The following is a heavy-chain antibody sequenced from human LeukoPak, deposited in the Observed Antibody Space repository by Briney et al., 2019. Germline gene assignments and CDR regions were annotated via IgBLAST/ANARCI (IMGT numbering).Heavy chain of an antibody. CDR2: ISRSGGTI. J-gene: IGHJ4*02. Sequence: PGGSLRLSCAASGFTFSNYEMNWVRQAPGKGLEWVSYISRSGGTIYYADSVKGRFTISRDNAKNSLFLQMNSLRAEDTAVYYCAKVANYYDSSGYYFDYWGQGTLVTVSS. D-gene: IGHD3-22*01. V-gene: IGHV3-48*03. CDR3: AKVANYYDSSGYYFDY. CDR1: GFTFSNYE.